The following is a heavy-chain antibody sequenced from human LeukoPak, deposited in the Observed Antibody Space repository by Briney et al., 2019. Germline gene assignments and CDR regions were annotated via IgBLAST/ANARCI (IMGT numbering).Heavy chain of an antibody. D-gene: IGHD6-13*01. Sequence: PGRSLRLSCAASGFTFSSYAMHWVRQAPGKGLEWVAVISYDGSNKYYADSVKGRFTISRDNSKNTLYLQMNRLRAEDTAVYYCAREGPRIAAAGTMDYWGQGTLVTVSS. CDR1: GFTFSSYA. CDR2: ISYDGSNK. J-gene: IGHJ4*02. V-gene: IGHV3-30-3*01. CDR3: AREGPRIAAAGTMDY.